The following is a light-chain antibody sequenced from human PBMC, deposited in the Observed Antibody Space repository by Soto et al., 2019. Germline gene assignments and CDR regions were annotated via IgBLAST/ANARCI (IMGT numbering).Light chain of an antibody. V-gene: IGLV2-14*01. J-gene: IGLJ1*01. CDR3: SSYASASTPFV. CDR1: SSDVGGYNY. Sequence: QSALTQPGSVSGSPGQSITISCTGTSSDVGGYNYVSWYQQHPGKAPKLLIYEVSDRPSGISNRFSGSKSGNTASLTISGLQAEDEADYYCSSYASASTPFVFGTGTKLTV. CDR2: EVS.